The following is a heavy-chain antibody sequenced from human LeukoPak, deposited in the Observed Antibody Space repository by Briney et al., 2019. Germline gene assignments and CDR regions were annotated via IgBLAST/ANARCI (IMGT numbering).Heavy chain of an antibody. J-gene: IGHJ3*02. CDR3: ASESGSYNDAFDI. CDR2: IIPILGIA. V-gene: IGHV1-69*02. Sequence: SVKVSCKASGGTFSSYTISWVRQAPGHGLEWMGRIIPILGIANYAQKFQGRVTITADKSTSTAYMELSSLRSEDTAVYYCASESGSYNDAFDIWGQGTMVTVSS. D-gene: IGHD1-26*01. CDR1: GGTFSSYT.